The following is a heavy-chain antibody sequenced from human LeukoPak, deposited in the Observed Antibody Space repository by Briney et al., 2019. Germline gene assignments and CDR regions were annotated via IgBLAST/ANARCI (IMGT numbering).Heavy chain of an antibody. J-gene: IGHJ4*01. V-gene: IGHV3-7*01. CDR1: GFTFSSYW. D-gene: IGHD6-13*01. Sequence: GGSLRLSCAVSGFTFSSYWMNWVRQAPGKGLEWVASIRQDGGEKSYVDSVKGRFTMSRDNTKNSLYLQMSSLRAEDTAVYYCARDGTAAGLYFDLWGQGTPVTVSS. CDR2: IRQDGGEK. CDR3: ARDGTAAGLYFDL.